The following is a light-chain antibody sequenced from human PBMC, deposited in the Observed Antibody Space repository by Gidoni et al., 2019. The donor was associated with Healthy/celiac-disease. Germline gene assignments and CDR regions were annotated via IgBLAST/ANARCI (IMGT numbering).Light chain of an antibody. CDR2: AAS. Sequence: DIQMTQSPSSLSASGGDRVTITCRASQSISSYLNWYQQKPGKAPKLLIYAASSLQSGVPSRFSGSGSGTDFTLTISSLQPEDFATYYCQQSYSTPITCXQXTRLEIK. J-gene: IGKJ5*01. CDR3: QQSYSTPIT. V-gene: IGKV1-39*01. CDR1: QSISSY.